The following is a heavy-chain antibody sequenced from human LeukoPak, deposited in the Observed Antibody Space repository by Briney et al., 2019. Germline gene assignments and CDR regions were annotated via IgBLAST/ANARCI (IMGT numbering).Heavy chain of an antibody. CDR1: GYTFTSYY. J-gene: IGHJ5*02. CDR2: INPSGGST. D-gene: IGHD3-22*01. CDR3: AREDTYYYDPTTNWFDP. V-gene: IGHV1-46*01. Sequence: ASVKVSCKASGYTFTSYYMHWVRQAPGQGLEWMGIINPSGGSTSYAQKFQGRVTMTRDTSTSTVYMELSSLRSEDTAVYYCAREDTYYYDPTTNWFDPWGQGTLVTVSS.